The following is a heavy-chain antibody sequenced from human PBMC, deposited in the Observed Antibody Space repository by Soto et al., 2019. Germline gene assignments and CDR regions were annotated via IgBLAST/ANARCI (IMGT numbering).Heavy chain of an antibody. V-gene: IGHV3-23*04. J-gene: IGHJ4*02. D-gene: IGHD3-3*01. CDR3: AKDRQPDGFWPFDH. CDR1: GFTFSTYA. CDR2: LYGSGGGI. Sequence: EVQLVESGGGLVQPGGSLRLSCVASGFTFSTYAMSWVRQAPGQGLEWLCGLYGSGGGISYADSVKGRFTISRDNSRNTLYLQMNRLRSDDTAIYYCAKDRQPDGFWPFDHWGRGTQIIVSS.